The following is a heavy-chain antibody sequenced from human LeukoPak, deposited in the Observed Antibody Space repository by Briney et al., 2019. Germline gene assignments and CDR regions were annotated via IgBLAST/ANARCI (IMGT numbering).Heavy chain of an antibody. CDR3: ARVPPGHYYYMDV. Sequence: SETLSLTCTVSGGSISSYYWSWIRQPPGKGLEWIGYIYYSGSTNYNPSLKSRVTMSIDTSKNQCSLNLRSVTAADTAVYYCARVPPGHYYYMDVWGKGTTVTISS. D-gene: IGHD1-14*01. CDR2: IYYSGST. V-gene: IGHV4-59*01. J-gene: IGHJ6*03. CDR1: GGSISSYY.